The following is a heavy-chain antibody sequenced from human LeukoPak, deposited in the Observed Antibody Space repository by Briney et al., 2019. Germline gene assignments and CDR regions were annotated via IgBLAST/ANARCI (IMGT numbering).Heavy chain of an antibody. CDR2: INHSGST. D-gene: IGHD2-15*01. CDR1: GGSFSGYY. Sequence: SETLSLTCAVYGGSFSGYYWSWIRQPPGKGLEWIGEINHSGSTNYNPSLKSRITISVDTSKNQFSLKLSSVTAADTAVYYCARGLSAIVYWGQGTLVTVSS. CDR3: ARGLSAIVY. J-gene: IGHJ4*02. V-gene: IGHV4-34*01.